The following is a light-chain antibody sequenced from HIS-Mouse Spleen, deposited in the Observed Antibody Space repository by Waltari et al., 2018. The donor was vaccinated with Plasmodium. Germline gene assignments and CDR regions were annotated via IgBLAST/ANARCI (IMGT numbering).Light chain of an antibody. CDR2: GAS. Sequence: EIVLTQSPGTLSLSPGERATLSCRASQSVSSSYLAWYQQEPGQAPRLLIYGASSRATGIPDRCSGSGSGTDFTLTISRLEPEDFAVYYCQQYGSSPYTFGPGTKLEIK. CDR3: QQYGSSPYT. CDR1: QSVSSSY. V-gene: IGKV3-20*01. J-gene: IGKJ2*01.